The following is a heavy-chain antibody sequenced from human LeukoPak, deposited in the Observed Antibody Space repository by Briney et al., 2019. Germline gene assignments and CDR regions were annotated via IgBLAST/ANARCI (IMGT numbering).Heavy chain of an antibody. V-gene: IGHV4-61*08. CDR2: IYYSEST. J-gene: IGHJ3*02. CDR1: GGSISSDGYY. D-gene: IGHD1-20*01. Sequence: SETLSLTCTVSGGSISSDGYYWSWSRHHPEKGLEWIGYIYYSESTKYNPSLKSRLTISVDTSKNQFSLRLTSVTAADTAVYYCARHISGATKELSAFDIWGQGTMVNVSS. CDR3: ARHISGATKELSAFDI.